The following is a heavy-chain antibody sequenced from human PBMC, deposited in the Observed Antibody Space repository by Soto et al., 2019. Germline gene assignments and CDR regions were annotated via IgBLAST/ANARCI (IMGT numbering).Heavy chain of an antibody. CDR2: ISNSLNT. D-gene: IGHD3-9*01. V-gene: IGHV4-59*01. CDR3: ARDFTGVLTDVRDPGGMDV. J-gene: IGHJ6*04. CDR1: GGSITHYY. Sequence: QVQLQESGPGLVKPSETLSLTCAVSGGSITHYYWAWIRQPPGQGLELIGYISNSLNTHYNPSLKGRVTTLIDTSKVQFALNLSSVTAADPSVYYCARDFTGVLTDVRDPGGMDVWGRGTTVTVSS.